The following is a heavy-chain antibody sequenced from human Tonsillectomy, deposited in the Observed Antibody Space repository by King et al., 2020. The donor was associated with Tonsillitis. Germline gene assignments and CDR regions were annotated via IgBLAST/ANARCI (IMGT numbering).Heavy chain of an antibody. J-gene: IGHJ4*02. CDR3: ARGDWGYYYDSSGYHFLDY. V-gene: IGHV4-34*01. CDR2: VNHSGST. CDR1: GGSFSGYY. D-gene: IGHD3-22*01. Sequence: QVQLQQWGAGLLKPSETLSLTCAVYGGSFSGYYWNWIRQPPGKGLEWIGEVNHSGSTDYNPSLKSRVTISVDTSKNQFSLKLSSVTAADTAVYYCARGDWGYYYDSSGYHFLDYWGQGTLVTVSS.